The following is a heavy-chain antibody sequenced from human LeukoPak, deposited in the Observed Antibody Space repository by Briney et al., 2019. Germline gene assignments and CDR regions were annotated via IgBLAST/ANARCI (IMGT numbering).Heavy chain of an antibody. Sequence: GESLSLSCAASGFTFSTFAMSWVRQPPGKGLEWVSGISRGGDNTYYTDFVKGRFTISRDNSRNTLYLQMNSLRAEDTAVYYCANSAVAGPRGYWGQGTVVTVSS. CDR3: ANSAVAGPRGY. CDR2: ISRGGDNT. CDR1: GFTFSTFA. V-gene: IGHV3-23*01. J-gene: IGHJ4*02. D-gene: IGHD6-19*01.